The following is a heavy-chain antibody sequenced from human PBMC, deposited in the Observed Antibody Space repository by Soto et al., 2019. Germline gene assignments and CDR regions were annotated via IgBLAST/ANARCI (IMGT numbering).Heavy chain of an antibody. V-gene: IGHV3-23*01. J-gene: IGHJ4*02. CDR2: ISGSGDST. D-gene: IGHD6-19*01. CDR1: GFAFSTYA. Sequence: GSLRLSCAASGFAFSTYAMNWVRQAPGKGLEWVSGISGSGDSTYYADSVKGRITVSRDNSKNTLYLQMNSLRAEDTAVFYCAKERSSGWSFDYWGQVTLVTVSS. CDR3: AKERSSGWSFDY.